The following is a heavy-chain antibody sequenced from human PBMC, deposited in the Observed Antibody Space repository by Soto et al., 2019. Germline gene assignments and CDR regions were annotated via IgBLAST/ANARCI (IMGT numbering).Heavy chain of an antibody. CDR1: GFSVSSNY. V-gene: IGHV3-53*01. CDR2: IYSGGSR. CDR3: ARDRGDSERGMGV. D-gene: IGHD1-1*01. J-gene: IGHJ6*02. Sequence: VGSLRLSCAASGFSVSSNYMNWVRQAPGKGLEWVSVIYSGGSRQYADSVRGRFTISRDNSKNTLYLQMNDLRAEDTAVYYCARDRGDSERGMGVWGPGTTVTVSS.